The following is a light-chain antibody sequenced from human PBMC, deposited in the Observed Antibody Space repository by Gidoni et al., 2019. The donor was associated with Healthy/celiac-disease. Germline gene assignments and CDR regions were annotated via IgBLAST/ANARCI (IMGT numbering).Light chain of an antibody. J-gene: IGLJ2*01. CDR2: DVS. CDR3: SSYTSSSTDVV. Sequence: QSALTQPASVSGSPGPSIPISCTGTSSDVGGYNYVSWYQQHPGKAPKLMIYDVSNRPSGVSNRFSGSKSGNTASLTISGLQAEDEADYYCSSYTSSSTDVVFGGGTKLTVL. V-gene: IGLV2-14*01. CDR1: SSDVGGYNY.